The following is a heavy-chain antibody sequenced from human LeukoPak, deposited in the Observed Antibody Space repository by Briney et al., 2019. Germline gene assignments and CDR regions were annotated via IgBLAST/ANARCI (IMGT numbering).Heavy chain of an antibody. J-gene: IGHJ5*02. CDR2: INPSGGST. V-gene: IGHV1-46*01. CDR3: ARDKTDSSTYSWFDP. CDR1: GYTFTSYY. D-gene: IGHD6-13*01. Sequence: GASVKVSCKASGYTFTSYYMHWVRQAPGQGLEWMGLINPSGGSTSYAQKFLGRVTMTRDTSTSTIYMELSSLRSEDTAVYYCARDKTDSSTYSWFDPWGQGTLVTVSS.